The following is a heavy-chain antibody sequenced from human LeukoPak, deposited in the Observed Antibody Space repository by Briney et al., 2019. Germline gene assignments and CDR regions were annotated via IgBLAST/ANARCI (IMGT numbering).Heavy chain of an antibody. J-gene: IGHJ4*02. D-gene: IGHD5-24*01. CDR3: ARDREEGYNSYYFDS. CDR1: GYTFTNYY. Sequence: ASVKVSCKASGYTFTNYYMHWVRQAPGQGLEWMGIINPSGGSTGYAQKFQGRFTMTRDTSTTTVYMELSSLRSEDTAVYYCARDREEGYNSYYFDSWGQGTLVIVSS. V-gene: IGHV1-46*01. CDR2: INPSGGST.